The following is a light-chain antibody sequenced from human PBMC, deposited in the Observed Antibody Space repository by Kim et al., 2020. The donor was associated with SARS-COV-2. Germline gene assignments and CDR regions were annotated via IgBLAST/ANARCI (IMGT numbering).Light chain of an antibody. CDR3: QQSYSTPLT. J-gene: IGKJ4*01. Sequence: EIQMTQSPSSLSASVGDRVTITCRASQSISSYLNWYQQKPGKAPKLLIYAASSLQSGVPSRFSGSGSGTDFTLTISSLQPEDSATYYCQQSYSTPLTFGGGTKVEI. CDR1: QSISSY. V-gene: IGKV1-39*01. CDR2: AAS.